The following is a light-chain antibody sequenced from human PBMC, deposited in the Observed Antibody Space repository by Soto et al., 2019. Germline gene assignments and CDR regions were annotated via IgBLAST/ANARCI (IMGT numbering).Light chain of an antibody. J-gene: IGKJ2*01. Sequence: DIQMTQSPSTLSASVGDRVTITCRASQSISSWLAWYQQKPGKAPKLLIFAASSLQSGVPSRFSGSRSGPDFTLTISSLQPEDFATYYCQQSYSTPYTFGQGTKVDIK. CDR2: AAS. CDR1: QSISSW. V-gene: IGKV1-39*01. CDR3: QQSYSTPYT.